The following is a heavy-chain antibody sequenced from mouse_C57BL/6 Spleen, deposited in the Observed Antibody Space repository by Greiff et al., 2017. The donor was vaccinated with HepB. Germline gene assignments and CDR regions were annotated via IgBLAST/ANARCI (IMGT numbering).Heavy chain of an antibody. CDR2: ISYDGSN. Sequence: DVKLQESGPGLVKPSQSLSLTCSVTGYSITSGYYWNWIRQFPGNKLEWMGYISYDGSNNYNPSLKNRISITRDTSKNQFFLKLNSVTTEDTATYYCARAGHYYGGTYYFDYWGQGTTLTVSS. D-gene: IGHD1-2*01. CDR3: ARAGHYYGGTYYFDY. CDR1: GYSITSGYY. V-gene: IGHV3-6*01. J-gene: IGHJ2*01.